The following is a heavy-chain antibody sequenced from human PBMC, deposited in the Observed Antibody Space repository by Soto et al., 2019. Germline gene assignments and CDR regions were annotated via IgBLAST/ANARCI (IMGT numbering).Heavy chain of an antibody. J-gene: IGHJ6*02. CDR2: INSDGSST. CDR1: GFTFTSYW. CDR3: ARGYADFWSAQPTYYYYYVMDV. D-gene: IGHD3-3*01. Sequence: PGGSLRLSCAASGFTFTSYWMHWVRQAPGKGLVCVSRINSDGSSTSYADSVKGRFTISRDNAKNTLYLQMNSLRDEDTTVYYWARGYADFWSAQPTYYYYYVMDVWGQGTRVTVSS. V-gene: IGHV3-74*01.